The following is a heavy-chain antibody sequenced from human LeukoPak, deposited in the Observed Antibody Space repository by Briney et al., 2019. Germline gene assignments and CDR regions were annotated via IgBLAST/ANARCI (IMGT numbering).Heavy chain of an antibody. CDR1: GGSISSYY. CDR3: ARVVRGGAVYWFDH. J-gene: IGHJ5*02. V-gene: IGHV4-59*01. CDR2: IYYSGST. Sequence: SETLSLTCTVSGGSISSYYWSWIRQPPGKGLEWIGYIYYSGSTNYNPSLKSRVTISVDTSKNQFSLKLSSVTAADTAVYYCARVVRGGAVYWFDHWGQGTLVTVSS. D-gene: IGHD3-16*01.